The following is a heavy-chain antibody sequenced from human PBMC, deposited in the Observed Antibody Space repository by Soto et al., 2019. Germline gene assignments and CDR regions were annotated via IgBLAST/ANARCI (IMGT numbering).Heavy chain of an antibody. Sequence: ASVKVSCKTSGYTFTDYYMQWVRQAPGQGFEWVGGINPKSGGPKYVPKFQGRVTVTRETSTSTAYMELNRLTSDDTAVYYCASEDCRNTNCLKGFDYWG. CDR1: GYTFTDYY. V-gene: IGHV1-2*02. CDR3: ASEDCRNTNCLKGFDY. CDR2: INPKSGGP. J-gene: IGHJ4*01. D-gene: IGHD2-15*01.